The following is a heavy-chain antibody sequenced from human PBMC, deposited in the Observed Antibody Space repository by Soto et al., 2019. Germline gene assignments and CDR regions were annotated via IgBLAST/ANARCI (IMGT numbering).Heavy chain of an antibody. D-gene: IGHD4-4*01. CDR2: IKQDGSEK. V-gene: IGHV3-7*01. Sequence: EVQLVESGGGLVQPGGSLRLSCAASGFTFSSYWMSWVRQAPGKGLEWVANIKQDGSEKYYVDSVKGRFTISRDNAKNSLYLQMNSLRAEDTAVYYCARELYSNSAARDYWGQGTLVTVSS. CDR1: GFTFSSYW. J-gene: IGHJ4*02. CDR3: ARELYSNSAARDY.